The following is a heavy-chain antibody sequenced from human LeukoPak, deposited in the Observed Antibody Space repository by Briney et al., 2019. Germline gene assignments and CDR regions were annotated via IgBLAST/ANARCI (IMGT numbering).Heavy chain of an antibody. Sequence: GALRLSCVASRFTFSNYWMTWVRQAPGKGLERVANIKKDGGETYYMESVKGRFTISRDNARNSLYLQMNSLTVEDTAVYYCARDMGWQQFDQWGQGTLVTVSS. D-gene: IGHD5-24*01. CDR1: RFTFSNYW. CDR3: ARDMGWQQFDQ. V-gene: IGHV3-7*01. CDR2: IKKDGGET. J-gene: IGHJ4*02.